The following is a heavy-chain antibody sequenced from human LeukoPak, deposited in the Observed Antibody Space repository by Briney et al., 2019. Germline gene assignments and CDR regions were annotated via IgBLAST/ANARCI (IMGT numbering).Heavy chain of an antibody. CDR2: IKQDGSEK. J-gene: IGHJ3*02. D-gene: IGHD6-13*01. Sequence: GRSLRLSCAASGFTFSSYVIHWVRQAPGEGLEWVANIKQDGSEKYYVDSVKGRFTISRDNAKNSLYLQMNSLRAEDTAVYYCARDLGEAAGTGEYAFDIWGQGTMVTVSS. V-gene: IGHV3-7*01. CDR3: ARDLGEAAGTGEYAFDI. CDR1: GFTFSSYV.